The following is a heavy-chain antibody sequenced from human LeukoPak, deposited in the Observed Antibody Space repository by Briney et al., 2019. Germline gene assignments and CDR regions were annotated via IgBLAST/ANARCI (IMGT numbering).Heavy chain of an antibody. J-gene: IGHJ4*02. V-gene: IGHV3-21*04. Sequence: KPGGSLRLSCAASGFTFSSYSMNWVRQAPGKGLEWVSSISSSSSYIYYADSVKGRFTISRDNAKNSLYLQMNSLRAEDTALYYCAKDLDSRTDIAVAGTFDYWGQGTLVTVSS. D-gene: IGHD6-19*01. CDR3: AKDLDSRTDIAVAGTFDY. CDR2: ISSSSSYI. CDR1: GFTFSSYS.